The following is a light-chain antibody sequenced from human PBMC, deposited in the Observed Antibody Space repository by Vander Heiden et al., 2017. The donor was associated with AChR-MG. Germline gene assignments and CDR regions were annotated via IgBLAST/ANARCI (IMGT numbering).Light chain of an antibody. V-gene: IGKV3-15*01. Sequence: EIVITQSPATLSVSPGQRATLSCRASQSVNSNLAWYQQNPGQAPRLLIYAASTRATGIPARFSGSGSGTEFTLTISGLQSEDFAVYYCQQYDDWPPLTFGGGTKVEIK. CDR3: QQYDDWPPLT. CDR2: AAS. J-gene: IGKJ4*01. CDR1: QSVNSN.